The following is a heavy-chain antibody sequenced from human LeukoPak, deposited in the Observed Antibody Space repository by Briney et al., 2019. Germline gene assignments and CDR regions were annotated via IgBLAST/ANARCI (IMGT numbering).Heavy chain of an antibody. V-gene: IGHV3-48*02. J-gene: IGHJ4*02. D-gene: IGHD3-22*01. CDR1: GFTFSNAW. Sequence: GGSLRLSCAASGFTFSNAWMNWVRQAPGKGLEWVSYISSSSSNIYYADSVKGRFAISRDNAKNSLYLQMNSLRDEDTAVYYCARDRSGYYLFDYWGQGAPVTVSS. CDR2: ISSSSSNI. CDR3: ARDRSGYYLFDY.